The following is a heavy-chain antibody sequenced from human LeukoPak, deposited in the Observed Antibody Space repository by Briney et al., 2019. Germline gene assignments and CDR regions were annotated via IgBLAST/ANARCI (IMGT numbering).Heavy chain of an antibody. CDR1: GFTFSSHS. J-gene: IGHJ4*02. D-gene: IGHD5-18*01. CDR2: ISSDNVTR. Sequence: PGGSLRLSCAASGFTFSSHSMSWVRQAPGKGLEWISFISSDNVTRYYADSVKGRFTISRDNAKRSLYLQMNNLRAEDTAVYYCARDYGYRIVDYFDSWGQGILVSVSS. CDR3: ARDYGYRIVDYFDS. V-gene: IGHV3-48*01.